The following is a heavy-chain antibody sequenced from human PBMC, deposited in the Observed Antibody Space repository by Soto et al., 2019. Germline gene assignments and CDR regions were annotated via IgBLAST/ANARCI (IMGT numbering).Heavy chain of an antibody. V-gene: IGHV1-18*01. CDR2: ISGYNGNT. D-gene: IGHD2-2*01. J-gene: IGHJ6*02. CDR1: GYTFTSYG. Sequence: ASVKVSCKASGYTFTSYGITWVRQAPGQGLEWMGWISGYNGNTNYAQKIRGRSTLTTDTSTSTAYLELRSLRSDDTAVYYCARHEVGGMDVWGQGTTVTVSS. CDR3: ARHEVGGMDV.